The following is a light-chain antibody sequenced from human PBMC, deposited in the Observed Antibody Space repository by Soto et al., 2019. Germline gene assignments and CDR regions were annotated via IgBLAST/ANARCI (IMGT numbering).Light chain of an antibody. Sequence: DIPMTQSPSSLSASVGDRVTITCRASQNIKTYLIWFQHKPGKAPKLLIYAASSLKSGVPSRFIGTGSATDFTLTISSLQPEDFATYSCQQSYTTPWTFGQGTKVDI. V-gene: IGKV1-39*01. CDR1: QNIKTY. J-gene: IGKJ1*01. CDR2: AAS. CDR3: QQSYTTPWT.